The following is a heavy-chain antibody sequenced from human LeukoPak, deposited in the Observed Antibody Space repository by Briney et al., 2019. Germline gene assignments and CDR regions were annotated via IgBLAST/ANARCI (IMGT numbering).Heavy chain of an antibody. CDR2: IYTSGST. J-gene: IGHJ4*02. CDR3: ARDRYGGNSGDFDY. V-gene: IGHV4-61*02. D-gene: IGHD4-23*01. Sequence: PSQTLSLTCTVSGGSISSGSYYWSWIRQPAGKGLEWIGRIYTSGSTNYNPSLKSRVTISVDTSKNQFSLKLNSVTAADTAVYYCARDRYGGNSGDFDYWGQGTLVTVS. CDR1: GGSISSGSYY.